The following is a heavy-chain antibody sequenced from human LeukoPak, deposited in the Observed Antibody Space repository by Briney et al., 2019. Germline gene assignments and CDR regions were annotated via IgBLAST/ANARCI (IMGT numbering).Heavy chain of an antibody. V-gene: IGHV1-46*01. Sequence: GASVKVSCKASGYTFTSYYMHSVRQAPGQGLEWIGIINPSEADTAYAQKFQGRVTVTMDTSTSTVYMELSALTSEDTALYFCSLGATDYWGQGTLVTVSS. J-gene: IGHJ4*02. CDR1: GYTFTSYY. CDR3: SLGATDY. D-gene: IGHD1-26*01. CDR2: INPSEADT.